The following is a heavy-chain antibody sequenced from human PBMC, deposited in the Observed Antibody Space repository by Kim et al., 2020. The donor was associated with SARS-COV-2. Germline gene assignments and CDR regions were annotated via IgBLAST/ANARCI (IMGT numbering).Heavy chain of an antibody. CDR2: ISYDGSNK. J-gene: IGHJ4*02. D-gene: IGHD4-17*01. V-gene: IGHV3-30*18. CDR3: AKDLRYGDYVEWADY. CDR1: GFTFRSYG. Sequence: GGSLRLSCAASGFTFRSYGMHWVRQAPGKGLEWVAVISYDGSNKYYEDSVKGRFTISRDNSKNTLYLQMNSLRAEDTAVYYCAKDLRYGDYVEWADYWGQGTLVTVSS.